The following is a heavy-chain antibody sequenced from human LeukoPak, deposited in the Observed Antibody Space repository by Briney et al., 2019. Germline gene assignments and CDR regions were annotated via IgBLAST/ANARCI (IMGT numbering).Heavy chain of an antibody. CDR3: ARDVGGTALRFDP. Sequence: SQTLSLTCTVSGGSFSSGGYYWSWIRQHPGKGLEWIEYIYYSGSTYYNPSLKSRVTISVDTSKNQFSLKLSSVTAADTAVYYCARDVGGTALRFDPWGQGTLVTVSS. J-gene: IGHJ5*02. V-gene: IGHV4-31*03. CDR1: GGSFSSGGYY. D-gene: IGHD1-1*01. CDR2: IYYSGST.